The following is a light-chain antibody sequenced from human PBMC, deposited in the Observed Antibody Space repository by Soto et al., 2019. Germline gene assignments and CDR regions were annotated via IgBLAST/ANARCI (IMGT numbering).Light chain of an antibody. CDR3: QQYGSSSWT. Sequence: EIVLTQSPGTLSLSPGERATLSCRASQSVSSSYLAWYQQRPGQAPRLLIYGASSRATGFPDRFSGSGSGTDFTLTISRLEAEDFAVYYCQQYGSSSWTFGQGTKV. CDR2: GAS. CDR1: QSVSSSY. J-gene: IGKJ1*01. V-gene: IGKV3-20*01.